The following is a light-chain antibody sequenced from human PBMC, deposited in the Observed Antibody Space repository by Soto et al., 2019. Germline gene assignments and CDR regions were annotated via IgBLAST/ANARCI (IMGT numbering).Light chain of an antibody. V-gene: IGLV1-40*01. CDR2: GNS. CDR3: QSYDDNLSGSV. J-gene: IGLJ3*02. Sequence: QSVLTQPPSVSGAPGQWVTFSCTGSSSNIGAGYDVLWYQQLPGSAPKLLIYGNSNRPSGVPDRFSGSKSGASASLAIAGLQTEDEADYYCQSYDDNLSGSVFGGGTKVTVL. CDR1: SSNIGAGYD.